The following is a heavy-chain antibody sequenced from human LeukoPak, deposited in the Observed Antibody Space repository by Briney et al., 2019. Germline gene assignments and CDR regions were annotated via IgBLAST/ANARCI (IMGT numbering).Heavy chain of an antibody. CDR2: IWYDGSNK. CDR3: AREEYYDSRAGSFDY. CDR1: GFTFSSYG. D-gene: IGHD3-22*01. V-gene: IGHV3-33*01. Sequence: PGGSLRLSCAASGFTFSSYGMHWVRQAPGKGLEWVAVIWYDGSNKYYADSVKGRFTISRDNSKNTLYLQMNSLRAEDTAVYYCAREEYYDSRAGSFDYWGQGTLVTVSS. J-gene: IGHJ4*02.